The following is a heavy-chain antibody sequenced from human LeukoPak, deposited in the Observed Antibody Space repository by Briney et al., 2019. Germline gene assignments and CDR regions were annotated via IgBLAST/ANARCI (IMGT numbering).Heavy chain of an antibody. CDR3: TTDLSAAALDY. CDR1: GFTFSNAW. V-gene: IGHV3-15*01. Sequence: GGSLRLSCAASGFTFSNAWVSWVREAPGKGLEWVGRIKSKTDGGTTDYAAPVKGRFTISRDDSKNTLYLQMNSLKTENTAVYYCTTDLSAAALDYWGQGTLVTVSS. CDR2: IKSKTDGGTT. D-gene: IGHD2-2*01. J-gene: IGHJ4*02.